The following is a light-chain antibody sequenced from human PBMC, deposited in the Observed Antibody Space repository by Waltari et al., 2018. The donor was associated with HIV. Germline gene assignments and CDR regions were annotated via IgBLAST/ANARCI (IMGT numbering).Light chain of an antibody. V-gene: IGKV1-39*01. CDR3: QQSYSTSRIT. Sequence: DIQMTQSPSSLSASVGDRVTITCRASQSISSYLNWYQQKPGKAPKLLIYAASSLQSGVPSRFSGSGSGTDFTLTISSLQPEDFATYYCQQSYSTSRITFGQGTRLEIK. CDR2: AAS. J-gene: IGKJ5*01. CDR1: QSISSY.